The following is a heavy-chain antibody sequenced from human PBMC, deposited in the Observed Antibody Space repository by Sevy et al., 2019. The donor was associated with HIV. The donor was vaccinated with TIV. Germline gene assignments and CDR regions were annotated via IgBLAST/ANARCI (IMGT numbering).Heavy chain of an antibody. CDR3: AKEWTLLSDWYGEFDY. D-gene: IGHD6-19*01. J-gene: IGHJ4*02. CDR2: ISKSGTKT. V-gene: IGHV3-23*01. CDR1: GFSFTNYG. Sequence: GGSLRLSCAASGFSFTNYGMHWVRQAPGKGLEWVSGISKSGTKTYYADSVRGRFTVSRDNSKNTAYLHLNSLRAEDTAIYYCAKEWTLLSDWYGEFDYLGQGTLVTVSS.